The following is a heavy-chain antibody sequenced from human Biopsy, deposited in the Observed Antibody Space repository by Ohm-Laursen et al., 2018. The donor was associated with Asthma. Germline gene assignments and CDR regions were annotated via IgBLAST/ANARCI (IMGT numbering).Heavy chain of an antibody. D-gene: IGHD3-3*01. V-gene: IGHV4-39*01. J-gene: IGHJ6*02. CDR2: MSYGGKT. CDR3: ARRITIFGVVQKDHGMDA. Sequence: GTLSLTCTVSGGSMTPTSHYWDWIRQAPGKGLEWIGYMSYGGKTSYNPSLKNRVTISRDTSKNQFSLGLTSVTAADTAVYFCARRITIFGVVQKDHGMDAWGQGTTVIVSS. CDR1: GGSMTPTSHY.